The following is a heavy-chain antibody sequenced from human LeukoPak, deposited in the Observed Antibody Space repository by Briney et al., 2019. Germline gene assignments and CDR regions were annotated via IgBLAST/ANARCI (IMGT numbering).Heavy chain of an antibody. CDR1: GGTFSSYA. D-gene: IGHD6-25*01. J-gene: IGHJ4*02. CDR3: AGGDGIAAAGVSFTY. V-gene: IGHV1-69*01. CDR2: IIPIFGTA. Sequence: GASVKVSCTASGGTFSSYAISWVRQAPGQGLEWMGGIIPIFGTANYAQKFQGRVTITADESTSTAYMELSSLRSEDTAVYYVAGGDGIAAAGVSFTYGGQGTLVTVS.